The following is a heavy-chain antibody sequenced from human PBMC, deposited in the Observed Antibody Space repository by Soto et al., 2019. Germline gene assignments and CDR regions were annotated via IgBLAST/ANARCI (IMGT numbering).Heavy chain of an antibody. J-gene: IGHJ3*02. CDR3: ARDPRLRAFDI. Sequence: GASVKASCKASGYTFTSYGISWVRQAPGQGLAWMGWISAYNGDTNYAQKLQGRVTMTTDTSTSTAYMELRSLRSDDTAVYYCARDPRLRAFDIWGQGTMVTVSS. CDR1: GYTFTSYG. V-gene: IGHV1-18*01. D-gene: IGHD6-19*01. CDR2: ISAYNGDT.